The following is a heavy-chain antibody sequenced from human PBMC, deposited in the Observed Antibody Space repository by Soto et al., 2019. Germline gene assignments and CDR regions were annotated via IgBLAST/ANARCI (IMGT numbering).Heavy chain of an antibody. D-gene: IGHD7-27*01. V-gene: IGHV2-5*02. CDR3: PRVRLGVTGEYHY. J-gene: IGHJ4*02. CDR2: IYWDDDK. CDR1: GFSLSTTGVG. Sequence: QITLKESGPTLVKPTQTLTLTCTFSGFSLSTTGVGVGWIRQPPGKALEWLALIYWDDDKPYIPSLKSRLTITKNTPKNQVLLTMAHMAGVDTATYYCPRVRLGVTGEYHYWGQGTLVTASS.